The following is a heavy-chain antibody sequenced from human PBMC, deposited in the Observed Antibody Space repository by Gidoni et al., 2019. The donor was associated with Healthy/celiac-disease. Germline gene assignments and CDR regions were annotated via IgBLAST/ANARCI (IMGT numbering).Heavy chain of an antibody. CDR2: ISSSIISI. V-gene: IGHV3-48*01. CDR1: GLTFSSYS. CDR3: ARDYGGYDSDDAFDI. D-gene: IGHD5-12*01. J-gene: IGHJ3*02. Sequence: EVQLVESGGGLVQPGGSLRLSCEACGLTFSSYSMNWVRLAPGKGLEVVSYISSSIISIYYADSVNGRFTISRAHAKTSLYLQMTSLRAEDTAVYSCARDYGGYDSDDAFDIWGQGTMVTVSS.